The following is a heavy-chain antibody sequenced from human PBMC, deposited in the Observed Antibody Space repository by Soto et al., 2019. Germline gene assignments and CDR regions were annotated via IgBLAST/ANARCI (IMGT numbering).Heavy chain of an antibody. V-gene: IGHV5-51*01. CDR2: IYPGDSDT. Sequence: PGESLKICCKGSGYSFTSYWIGWVRQMPGKGLEWMGIIYPGDSDTRYSPSFQGQVTISADKSISTAYLQWSSLKASDTAMYYCARSPKRSRAIATRPDAFDSWGQGTMVTFSS. J-gene: IGHJ3*02. CDR3: ARSPKRSRAIATRPDAFDS. D-gene: IGHD1-26*01. CDR1: GYSFTSYW.